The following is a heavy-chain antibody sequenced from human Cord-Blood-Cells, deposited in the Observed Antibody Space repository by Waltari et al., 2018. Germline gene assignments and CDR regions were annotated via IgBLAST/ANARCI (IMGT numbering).Heavy chain of an antibody. Sequence: QVQLVQSGAGVKKLGSSVKVPSKASGGTFSSSAISWVRQAPGQGLEWMGRIIPILGIANYAQKFQGRVTITADKSTSTAYMELSSLRSEDTAVYYCASTILLPFDYWGQGTLVTVSS. V-gene: IGHV1-69*09. CDR3: ASTILLPFDY. J-gene: IGHJ4*02. CDR1: GGTFSSSA. CDR2: IIPILGIA.